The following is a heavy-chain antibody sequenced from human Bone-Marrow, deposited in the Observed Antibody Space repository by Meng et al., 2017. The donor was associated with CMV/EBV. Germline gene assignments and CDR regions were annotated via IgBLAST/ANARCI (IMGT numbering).Heavy chain of an antibody. D-gene: IGHD3-3*01. CDR2: IYYSGST. J-gene: IGHJ4*02. CDR1: GGSISSSSYY. CDR3: ARDCGGLRFLVWYALREPSADGKFDY. V-gene: IGHV4-39*07. Sequence: SETLSLTCTVSGGSISSSSYYWGWIRQPPGKGLEWIGSIYYSGSTYYNPSLKSRVTISVDTSKNQFSLKLSSVTAADTAVYYCARDCGGLRFLVWYALREPSADGKFDYWGQGTLVTVSS.